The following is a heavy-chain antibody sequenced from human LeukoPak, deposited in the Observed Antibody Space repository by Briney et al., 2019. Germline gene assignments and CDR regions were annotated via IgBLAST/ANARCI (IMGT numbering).Heavy chain of an antibody. Sequence: ASVKVSCKASGGTFSSYAIGWVRQAPGQGLEWMGRIIPIFGTANYAQKFQGRVTITTDESTSTAYMELSSLRSEDTAVYYCARVRLHVDNGVWLTYYMDVWGKGTTVTVSS. V-gene: IGHV1-69*05. CDR3: ARVRLHVDNGVWLTYYMDV. D-gene: IGHD2-8*01. J-gene: IGHJ6*03. CDR2: IIPIFGTA. CDR1: GGTFSSYA.